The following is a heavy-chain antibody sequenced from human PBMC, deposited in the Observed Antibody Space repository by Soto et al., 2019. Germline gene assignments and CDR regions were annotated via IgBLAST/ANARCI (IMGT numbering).Heavy chain of an antibody. J-gene: IGHJ6*02. CDR2: ISPYTGNT. D-gene: IGHD3-16*01. CDR1: GYIFVNYG. CDR3: VMVDNYVTPTPQDV. V-gene: IGHV1-18*01. Sequence: QVQLVQSGDEVKKPGASVKVSCKASGYIFVNYGIAWVRQAPRQGLEWMGWISPYTGNTHSASKVQGRITMTTDTSTRTAFMDLGRLTSADTAVYYCVMVDNYVTPTPQDVWGQGTTVTVSS.